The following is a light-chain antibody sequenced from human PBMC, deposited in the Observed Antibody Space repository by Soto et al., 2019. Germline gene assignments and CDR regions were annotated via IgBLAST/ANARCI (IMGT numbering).Light chain of an antibody. CDR3: QSYDTRLGDCV. CDR1: DSKVGAGYD. V-gene: IGLV1-40*01. Sequence: QSVLTQPPSVSGAPGQTVTISCSGSDSKVGAGYDLHWYQQVPGTAPKLLIHSNYLRASGVPDRFSASKSVTSASLAIIGLQADDEADYYCQSYDTRLGDCVFGGGTNFTVL. J-gene: IGLJ3*02. CDR2: SNY.